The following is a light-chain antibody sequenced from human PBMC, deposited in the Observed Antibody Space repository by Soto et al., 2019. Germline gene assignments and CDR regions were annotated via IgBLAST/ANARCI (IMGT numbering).Light chain of an antibody. CDR2: GAS. V-gene: IGKV3-20*01. Sequence: EIVLTQSPGTLSLSPGERATLSCRASQSLSSNYLAWHQQKTGQAPRLLIYGASSRATGIPDRFSGSGSGTDLTLTISRLQPEDFAVYYCKQYHSWPAFGRGTKVDIK. J-gene: IGKJ1*01. CDR3: KQYHSWPA. CDR1: QSLSSNY.